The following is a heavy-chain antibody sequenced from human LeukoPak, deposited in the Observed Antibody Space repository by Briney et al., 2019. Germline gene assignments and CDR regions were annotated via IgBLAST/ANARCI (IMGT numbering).Heavy chain of an antibody. CDR2: ISYDGSNK. Sequence: PGGSLRLSCAASGFTFSSYGMHWVRQAPVKGLEWVAVISYDGSNKYYADSVKGRFTISRDNSKNTLYLQMNSLRAEDTAVYYCAKDGYKESTPGDHVEDWFDPWGQGTLVTVSS. CDR1: GFTFSSYG. V-gene: IGHV3-30*18. CDR3: AKDGYKESTPGDHVEDWFDP. J-gene: IGHJ5*02. D-gene: IGHD4-17*01.